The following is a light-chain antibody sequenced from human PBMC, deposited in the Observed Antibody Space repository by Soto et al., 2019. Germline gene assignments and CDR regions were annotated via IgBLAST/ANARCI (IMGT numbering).Light chain of an antibody. V-gene: IGKV3-15*01. J-gene: IGKJ2*01. CDR1: QSVSSN. CDR3: QHYNTWPYT. CDR2: CAS. Sequence: EIVMTQSPVTLSVSPGERATLSCRASQSVSSNLAWYQQKHGQAPSLLIYCASTRATGIPARFGGSGSGTEFTLTISSVQSEDFAVYFCQHYNTWPYTFGQGTKLEIK.